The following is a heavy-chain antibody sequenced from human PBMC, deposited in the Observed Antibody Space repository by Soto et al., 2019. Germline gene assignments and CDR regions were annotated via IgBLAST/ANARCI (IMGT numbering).Heavy chain of an antibody. Sequence: QVQLQESGPGLVKPSETLSLTCTVSGGSVSSRSYYWSWIRQPPGKGLEWIGCIYYSGSNYNPSLKSRVTMSIDTSKSQVSLQVTSVTAADTAVYYCVRSYSSGWYDYWGQGTLVTVSS. V-gene: IGHV4-61*01. CDR3: VRSYSSGWYDY. J-gene: IGHJ4*02. CDR1: GGSVSSRSYY. D-gene: IGHD6-19*01. CDR2: IYYSGS.